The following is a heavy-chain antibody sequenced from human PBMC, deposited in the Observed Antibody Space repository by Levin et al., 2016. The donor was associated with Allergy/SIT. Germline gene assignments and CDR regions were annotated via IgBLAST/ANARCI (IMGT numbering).Heavy chain of an antibody. CDR2: IKYSGTT. J-gene: IGHJ4*02. CDR3: AAFSIGSIDY. CDR1: GGSISTTDYY. V-gene: IGHV4-39*01. Sequence: SETLSLTCTVSGGSISTTDYYWGWIRQPPGKGLEWIGSIKYSGTTYYNPSLKSRVTISTDTSRNQFSLKLSSVTAADTAVYYCAAFSIGSIDYWGQGTLVTVSS. D-gene: IGHD3-3*01.